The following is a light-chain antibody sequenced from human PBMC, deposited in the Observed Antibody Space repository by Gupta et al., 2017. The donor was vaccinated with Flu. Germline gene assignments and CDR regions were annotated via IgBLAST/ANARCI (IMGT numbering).Light chain of an antibody. J-gene: IGKJ1*01. CDR1: QGRRHPNGNKY. CDR2: WGC. Sequence: VTPGESASISCSASQGRRHPNGNKYLAWFLQKPGQSPQLLLYWGCTRASGVPDRFSGSGSGTDFTLKISRGEAENVGVYYCGQAVQAPPTFGQGSKVEIK. V-gene: IGKV2-28*01. CDR3: GQAVQAPPT.